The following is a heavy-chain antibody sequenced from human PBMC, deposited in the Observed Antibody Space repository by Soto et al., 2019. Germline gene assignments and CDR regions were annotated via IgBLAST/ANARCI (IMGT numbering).Heavy chain of an antibody. CDR3: AAQRDYHGMDV. CDR2: IYYSGST. J-gene: IGHJ6*02. CDR1: GGSISDSDYY. Sequence: SETLSLTCTVSGGSISDSDYYWCWIRQPPGKGLEWIGSIYYSGSTYYNPSLKNRVTISVDTSKNQFSLRLSSVTAADSSVFYCAAQRDYHGMDVWGRGTTVTVSS. V-gene: IGHV4-39*01.